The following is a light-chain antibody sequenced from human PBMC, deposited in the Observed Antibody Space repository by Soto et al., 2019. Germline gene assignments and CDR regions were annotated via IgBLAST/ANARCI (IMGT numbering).Light chain of an antibody. J-gene: IGKJ2*01. CDR1: QSVSSN. CDR3: QQHKNWPYT. Sequence: EIVMTQSPATLSVSPGERATLSCRASQSVSSNLAWYQQKPGQAPRLLIYGASTRATGIPARFSGSGSGTEFTLTISSLQSEDLAVYYCQQHKNWPYTFGQGTKLEIK. CDR2: GAS. V-gene: IGKV3-15*01.